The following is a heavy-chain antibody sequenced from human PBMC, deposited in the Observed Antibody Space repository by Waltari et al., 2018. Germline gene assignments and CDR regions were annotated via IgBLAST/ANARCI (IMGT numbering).Heavy chain of an antibody. CDR2: IIPIFGTA. CDR1: GGPFSGYA. Sequence: QVQLVQSGAGVKKPGSSVKVSCTASGGPFSGYAFSWVRPAPGQGLEWMGRIIPIFGTANYAQKFQGRVTITADKSTSTAYMELSSLRSEDTAVYYCARGDPQQPLMFDYWGQGTLVTVSS. V-gene: IGHV1-69*08. D-gene: IGHD6-13*01. J-gene: IGHJ4*02. CDR3: ARGDPQQPLMFDY.